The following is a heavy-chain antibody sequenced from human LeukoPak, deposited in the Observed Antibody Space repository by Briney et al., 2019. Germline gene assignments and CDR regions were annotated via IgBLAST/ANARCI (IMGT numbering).Heavy chain of an antibody. CDR3: VRESTGGLSFVH. CDR1: GYTFTGYY. CDR2: INPNGGGT. V-gene: IGHV1-2*02. Sequence: ASVKVSSKASGYTFTGYYMHWVRQAPGQGLEWMGWINPNGGGTNYAQKFLGRVTMTRDMSISTGYMELSSLRSDDTAVYYCVRESTGGLSFVHWGQGTRVTVSS. J-gene: IGHJ4*02. D-gene: IGHD3-16*01.